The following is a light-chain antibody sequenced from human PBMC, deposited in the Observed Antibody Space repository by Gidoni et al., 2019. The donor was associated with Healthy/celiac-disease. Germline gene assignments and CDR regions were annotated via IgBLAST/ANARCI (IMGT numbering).Light chain of an antibody. Sequence: EIVLTQSPATLSLSPGERATLSCRASQRVSSYLAWYQQKPGQAPRLLIYDASNRATGIPARFIGSGSGTDFTLTISSLEPEDFAVYYCQQRSNWPPGLTFGGGTKVEIK. CDR1: QRVSSY. J-gene: IGKJ4*01. V-gene: IGKV3-11*01. CDR3: QQRSNWPPGLT. CDR2: DAS.